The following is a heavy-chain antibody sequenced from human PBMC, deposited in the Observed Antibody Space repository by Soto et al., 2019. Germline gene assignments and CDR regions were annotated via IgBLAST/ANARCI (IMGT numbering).Heavy chain of an antibody. CDR1: GFTFDDYA. Sequence: EVQLVESGGGLVQPGRSLRLSCAASGFTFDDYAMHWVRQAPGKGLEWVSGISWNSGSIGYADSVKGRFTISRDNAKNSLYLQMNSLRAEDTALYYCAKDIRDSSSYFDYWGQGTLVTVSS. CDR3: AKDIRDSSSYFDY. V-gene: IGHV3-9*01. CDR2: ISWNSGSI. J-gene: IGHJ4*02. D-gene: IGHD6-6*01.